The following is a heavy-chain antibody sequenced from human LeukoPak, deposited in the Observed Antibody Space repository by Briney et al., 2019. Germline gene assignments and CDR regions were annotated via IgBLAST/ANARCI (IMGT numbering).Heavy chain of an antibody. CDR1: GYTFTSYG. V-gene: IGHV7-4-1*02. Sequence: ASVKVSCKAAGYTFTSYGISWVRQAPGQGLEWMGWINTNTGNPTYAQGFTGRFVFSLDTSVSTAYLQISSLKAEDTAVYYCARCGSEGIIAAADNWFDPWGQGTLVTVSS. J-gene: IGHJ5*02. D-gene: IGHD6-13*01. CDR2: INTNTGNP. CDR3: ARCGSEGIIAAADNWFDP.